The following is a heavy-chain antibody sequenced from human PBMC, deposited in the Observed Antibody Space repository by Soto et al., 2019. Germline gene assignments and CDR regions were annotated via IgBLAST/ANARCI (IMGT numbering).Heavy chain of an antibody. Sequence: EVQLVESGGGLVQPGGSLRLSCTASGFTFSDSWMTWVRQAPGKGLEWVARIKPDESEKKDADSVKGRFSISRDNAKNSMYLQMDSLRGEDAAVYYCVRGGSNYDSWGQGTLVTVSS. D-gene: IGHD4-4*01. CDR3: VRGGSNYDS. V-gene: IGHV3-7*01. CDR1: GFTFSDSW. CDR2: IKPDESEK. J-gene: IGHJ5*02.